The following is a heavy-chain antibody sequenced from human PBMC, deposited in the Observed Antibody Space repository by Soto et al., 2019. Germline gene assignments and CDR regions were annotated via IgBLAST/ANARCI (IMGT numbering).Heavy chain of an antibody. D-gene: IGHD3-3*01. J-gene: IGHJ6*03. Sequence: GGSLRLSCAASGFTFSSYGMHWVRQAPGKGLEWVAVIWYDGSNKYYADSVKGRFTISRDNSKNTLYLQMNSLRAEDTAVYYCARDMYDFWSGYWTGYMDVWGKGTTVTVSS. CDR3: ARDMYDFWSGYWTGYMDV. CDR2: IWYDGSNK. CDR1: GFTFSSYG. V-gene: IGHV3-33*01.